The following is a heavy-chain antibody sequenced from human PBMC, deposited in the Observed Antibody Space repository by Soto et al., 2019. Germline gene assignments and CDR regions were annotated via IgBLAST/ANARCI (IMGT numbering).Heavy chain of an antibody. D-gene: IGHD1-26*01. CDR1: GGSISSGGYY. J-gene: IGHJ6*02. V-gene: IGHV4-31*03. CDR2: IYHSGYT. CDR3: AKWEGLGSDYYYYAMDV. Sequence: TLSLTCTVSGGSISSGGYYWTWIRQHPGKGLEWIAYIYHSGYTFYNPSLKSRVTMSVDTSKNQFSLKLRSVTAAATAVYYCAKWEGLGSDYYYYAMDVWGQGTTVTVSS.